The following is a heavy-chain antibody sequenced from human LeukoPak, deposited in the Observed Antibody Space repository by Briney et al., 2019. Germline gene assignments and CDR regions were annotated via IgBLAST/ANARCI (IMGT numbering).Heavy chain of an antibody. CDR3: AKEDPYYYDSSGYSAPFDY. D-gene: IGHD3-22*01. CDR1: GFTFSSYS. J-gene: IGHJ4*02. V-gene: IGHV3-23*01. CDR2: ISGSGGST. Sequence: PGGSLRLSCAASGFTFSSYSMNWVRQAPGKGLEWVSAISGSGGSTYYADSVKGRFTISRDNSKNTLYLQMNSLRAEDTAVYYCAKEDPYYYDSSGYSAPFDYWGQGTLVTVSS.